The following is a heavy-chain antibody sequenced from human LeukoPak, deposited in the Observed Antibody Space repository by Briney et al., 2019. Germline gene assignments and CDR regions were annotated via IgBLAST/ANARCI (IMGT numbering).Heavy chain of an antibody. V-gene: IGHV1-69*13. CDR2: IIPIFGTA. Sequence: ASVKVSCKASGYTFTSYGISWVRQAPGQGLEWMGGIIPIFGTANYAQKFQGRVTITADESTSTAYMELSSLRSEDTAVYYCARGRGGSSSWNYYYYYYMDVWGKGTTVTISS. CDR3: ARGRGGSSSWNYYYYYYMDV. CDR1: GYTFTSYG. J-gene: IGHJ6*03. D-gene: IGHD6-13*01.